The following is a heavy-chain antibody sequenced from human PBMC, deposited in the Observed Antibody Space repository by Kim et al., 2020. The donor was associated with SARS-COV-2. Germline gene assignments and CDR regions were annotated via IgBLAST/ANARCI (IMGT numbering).Heavy chain of an antibody. J-gene: IGHJ4*02. V-gene: IGHV3-43*01. Sequence: YADSVKGRFTISRDNSKNSLYLQMNSLRTEDTALYYCAKVDYGDARLFDYWGQGTLVTVSS. D-gene: IGHD4-17*01. CDR3: AKVDYGDARLFDY.